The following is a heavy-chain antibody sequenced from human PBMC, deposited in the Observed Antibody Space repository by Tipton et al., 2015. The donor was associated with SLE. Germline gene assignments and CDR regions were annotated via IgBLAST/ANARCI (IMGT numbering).Heavy chain of an antibody. J-gene: IGHJ6*03. V-gene: IGHV4-39*07. CDR3: ARTDYDFWSGLYRVYYYMDV. Sequence: TLSLTCTVSGGSISSSSYYWGWIRQPPGKGLEWIGSIYYSGSTYYNPSLKSRVTISVDTSKNQFSLKLNSVTAADTAVYYCARTDYDFWSGLYRVYYYMDVWGKGTTVTVSS. D-gene: IGHD3-3*01. CDR1: GGSISSSSYY. CDR2: IYYSGST.